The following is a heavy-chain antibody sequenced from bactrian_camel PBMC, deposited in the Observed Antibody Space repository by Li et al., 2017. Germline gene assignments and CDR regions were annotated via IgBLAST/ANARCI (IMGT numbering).Heavy chain of an antibody. V-gene: IGHV3-3*01. CDR1: LYIYSSYC. Sequence: HVQLVESGGESVQAGGSLRLSCEISLYIYSSYCMGWFRQAPGKEREAVASLQGGRPYTYYTDSVKGRFTISQDEEQRKVYLQMDSLKLEDTAMYYCATVASGGEPWRCGDWYLEWPYASWGQGTQVTVS. J-gene: IGHJ4*01. D-gene: IGHD6*01. CDR3: ATVASGGEPWRCGDWYLEWPYAS. CDR2: QGGRPYT.